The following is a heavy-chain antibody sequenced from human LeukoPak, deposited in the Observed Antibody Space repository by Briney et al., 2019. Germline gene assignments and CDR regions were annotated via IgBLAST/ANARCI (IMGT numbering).Heavy chain of an antibody. CDR1: GFTFSDYY. CDR3: ARARRIAVAGTEGYYYYYMDV. CDR2: ISSSGSTI. D-gene: IGHD6-19*01. V-gene: IGHV3-11*04. Sequence: PGGSLRLSCAASGFTFSDYYMSWIRQAPGKGLEWVSYISSSGSTIYYADSVKGRFTISRDNAKNSLYLQMNSLRAEDTAVYYCARARRIAVAGTEGYYYYYMDVWGKGTTVTVSS. J-gene: IGHJ6*03.